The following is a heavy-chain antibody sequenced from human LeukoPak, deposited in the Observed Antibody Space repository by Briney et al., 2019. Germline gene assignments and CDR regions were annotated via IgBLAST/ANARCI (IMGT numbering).Heavy chain of an antibody. CDR3: ARGYSYGSYFDY. Sequence: SVKVPCKASGGTFSSYAISWVRQAPGQGLEWMGGIIPIFGTANYAQKFQGRVTITADESTSTAYMELSSLRSEDTAVYYCARGYSYGSYFDYWGQGTLVTVSS. J-gene: IGHJ4*02. V-gene: IGHV1-69*13. CDR2: IIPIFGTA. CDR1: GGTFSSYA. D-gene: IGHD5-18*01.